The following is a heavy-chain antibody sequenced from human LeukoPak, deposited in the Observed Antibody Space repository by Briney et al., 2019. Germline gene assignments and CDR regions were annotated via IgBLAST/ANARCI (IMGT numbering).Heavy chain of an antibody. D-gene: IGHD3-3*01. V-gene: IGHV4-4*02. J-gene: IGHJ3*02. CDR2: IHRDGRT. Sequence: SGTLSLTCAVSGVSISSSEWWIWVRQPPGQGLEWIGEIHRDGRTRYNPSLKSRVTMSIDYSKNQFSLKVSSVTAADTAVYYCASFMGGLEAFDIWGQGTMVTVSS. CDR1: GVSISSSEW. CDR3: ASFMGGLEAFDI.